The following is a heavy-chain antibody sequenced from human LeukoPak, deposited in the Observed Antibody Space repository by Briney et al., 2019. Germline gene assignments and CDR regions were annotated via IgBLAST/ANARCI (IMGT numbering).Heavy chain of an antibody. V-gene: IGHV3-53*01. CDR3: ARSEGYGDTIDY. CDR1: GFTFSSYS. D-gene: IGHD4-17*01. Sequence: GGSLRLSCAASGFTFSSYSMNWVRQAPGKGLEWVSVIYSGGSTYYADSVKGRFTISRDNSKNTLYLQMNSLRAEDTAVYYCARSEGYGDTIDYWGQGTLVTVSS. CDR2: IYSGGST. J-gene: IGHJ4*02.